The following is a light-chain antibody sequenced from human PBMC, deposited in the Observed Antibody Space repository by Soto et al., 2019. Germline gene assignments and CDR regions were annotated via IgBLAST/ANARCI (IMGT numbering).Light chain of an antibody. CDR3: LHALQPPPA. CDR1: QSLLQRSGYHY. Sequence: DIVLTQSPLSLPVTPGEPASISCRSSQSLLQRSGYHYLDWYLQKPGQSPQLLIYLGSNWATGVPDRFSGSGSGTDFTLKISRVEAEDVGVYYCLHALQPPPAFGQGTKVEIK. J-gene: IGKJ1*01. V-gene: IGKV2-28*01. CDR2: LGS.